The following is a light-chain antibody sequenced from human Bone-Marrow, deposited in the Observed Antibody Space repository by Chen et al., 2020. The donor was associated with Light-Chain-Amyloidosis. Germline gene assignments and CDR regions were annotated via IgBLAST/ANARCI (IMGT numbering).Light chain of an antibody. CDR2: SDT. CDR3: QSADSSCTYEVI. V-gene: IGLV3-25*03. Sequence: SYELTQPPSVSVSPGQTARITCSGDDLPTKYAYWYQQKPGQAPVLVIHSDTERPSGISERFSGSSSGTTATFTFSGVQAEDEADYHCQSADSSCTYEVIFGGGTKLTVL. J-gene: IGLJ2*01. CDR1: DLPTKY.